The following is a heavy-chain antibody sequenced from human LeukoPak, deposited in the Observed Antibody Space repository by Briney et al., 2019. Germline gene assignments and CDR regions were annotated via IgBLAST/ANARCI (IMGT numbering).Heavy chain of an antibody. CDR3: ASPHSNRPYCFDY. CDR1: GGSISSSGDY. J-gene: IGHJ4*01. D-gene: IGHD1-14*01. V-gene: IGHV4-39*01. Sequence: SETLSLTCIVSGGSISSSGDYWGWIRQAPGKGLEWIGSFHYYSGSTYYSPSLKSRVSISVDTSKNQFSLKLNSVTAADTAVYYCASPHSNRPYCFDYWGHGTLVTVSS. CDR2: FHYYSGST.